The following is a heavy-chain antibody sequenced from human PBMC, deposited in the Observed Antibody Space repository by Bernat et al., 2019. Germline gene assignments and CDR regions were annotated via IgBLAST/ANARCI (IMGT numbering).Heavy chain of an antibody. D-gene: IGHD3-3*01. V-gene: IGHV3-23*01. CDR3: AKNYDFWSGYHINAFDI. CDR1: GFTFSSYA. Sequence: EVQLLESGGGLVQPGGSLRLSCAASGFTFSSYAMSWVRQAPGKGPEWVSAISGSGGSTYYADSVKGRFTISRDSSKNTLSLQMNSLRAEDTAVYYCAKNYDFWSGYHINAFDIWGQGTMVTVSS. J-gene: IGHJ3*02. CDR2: ISGSGGST.